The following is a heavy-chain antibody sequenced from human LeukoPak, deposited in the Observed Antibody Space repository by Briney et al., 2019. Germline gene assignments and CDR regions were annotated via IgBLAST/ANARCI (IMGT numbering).Heavy chain of an antibody. Sequence: GGSLRLSCAASGFTFSSYSMSWVRRAPGKGLEWVSAITGGGSTFYADSVKGRFTISRDNSKNTLYLQMNSLRAEDTAVYYCAKRSASAAREYYFDYWGQGTLVTVSS. CDR1: GFTFSSYS. D-gene: IGHD2-2*01. J-gene: IGHJ4*02. CDR3: AKRSASAAREYYFDY. V-gene: IGHV3-23*01. CDR2: ITGGGST.